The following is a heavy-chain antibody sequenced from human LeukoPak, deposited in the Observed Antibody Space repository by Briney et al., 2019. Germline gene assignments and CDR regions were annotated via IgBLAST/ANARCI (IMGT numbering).Heavy chain of an antibody. CDR3: SQDAITTSRMVPYRDY. CDR2: ISGSGGTT. CDR1: GFSFSNYA. V-gene: IGHV3-23*01. Sequence: GGSLRLSCAASGFSFSNYAMGWVRQAPGKGLEWVSTISGSGGTTKYADSVKGRFTISRDNSKNTMYLQMNTLRVEDTAVYYCSQDAITTSRMVPYRDYWGNGTLVTGSS. D-gene: IGHD3-10*01. J-gene: IGHJ4*01.